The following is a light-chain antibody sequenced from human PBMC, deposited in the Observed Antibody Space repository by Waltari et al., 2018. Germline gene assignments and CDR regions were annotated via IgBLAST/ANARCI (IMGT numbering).Light chain of an antibody. CDR3: QQYNNWPPWT. CDR2: CAS. V-gene: IGKV3-15*01. CDR1: QSVRSN. J-gene: IGKJ1*01. Sequence: EIVMTKPPATLSVSAGERATLSCRASQSVRSNIDSYQQKLGQGPRLLIYCASTRATGIPARFSGSGSGTEFTLTISSMQSEDFAVYYCQQYNNWPPWTFGQGTKVEIK.